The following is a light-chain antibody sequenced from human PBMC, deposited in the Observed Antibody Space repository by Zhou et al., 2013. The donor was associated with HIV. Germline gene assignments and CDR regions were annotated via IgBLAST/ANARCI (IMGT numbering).Light chain of an antibody. CDR3: QQYGSSPRT. CDR2: GAS. Sequence: EIVLTQSPATLSLSPGDRATLSCRASQNVYNYLAWYQQKPGQAPRLLIYGASSRATGIPDRFSGSGSGTDFTLTISRLEPEDFAVYYCQQYGSSPRTFGQGTKLGDQT. V-gene: IGKV3-20*01. CDR1: QNVYNY. J-gene: IGKJ2*01.